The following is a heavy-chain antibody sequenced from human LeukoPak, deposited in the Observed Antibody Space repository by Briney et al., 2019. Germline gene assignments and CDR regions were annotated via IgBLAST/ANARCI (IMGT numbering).Heavy chain of an antibody. CDR1: GFTFSDYY. CDR2: FSGSGNTM. D-gene: IGHD3-9*01. Sequence: PGGSLRLSCVASGFTFSDYYMTWLRQAPGKGLEWISYFSGSGNTMYYADSVKGRFTISRDNAKNSLYLQMNNLRAEDTAVYYCARDAGRRSLTGFSGYYFDYWGQGTLVTVSS. J-gene: IGHJ4*02. CDR3: ARDAGRRSLTGFSGYYFDY. V-gene: IGHV3-11*01.